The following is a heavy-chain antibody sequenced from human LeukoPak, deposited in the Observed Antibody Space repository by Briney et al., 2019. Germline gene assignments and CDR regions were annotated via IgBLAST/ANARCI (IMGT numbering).Heavy chain of an antibody. V-gene: IGHV4-34*01. D-gene: IGHD3-10*01. CDR3: ARAPRATMVRGVPFDS. CDR1: GGSFSGYY. CDR2: INHSGST. J-gene: IGHJ4*02. Sequence: SETLSLTCAVYGGSFSGYYWTWIRQPPGKGLEWIGEINHSGSTKYYPSLKSRVTISVDTSRNQFSLKLSSVTAADTAVYYCARAPRATMVRGVPFDSWGQGTLVTVSS.